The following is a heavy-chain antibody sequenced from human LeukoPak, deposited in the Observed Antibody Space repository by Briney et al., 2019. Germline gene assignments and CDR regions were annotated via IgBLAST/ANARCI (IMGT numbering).Heavy chain of an antibody. Sequence: SETLSLTCALSGYSISSGYYWGWIRQPPGMGLEWIGSIYHSGSTYYNPSLTSQVTISVDTSKNQFSLKLSSVTAADTAVYYCARHINQHMGYSYYLDVWGKGTTVTVSS. V-gene: IGHV4-38-2*01. J-gene: IGHJ6*03. CDR3: ARHINQHMGYSYYLDV. CDR1: GYSISSGYY. CDR2: IYHSGST. D-gene: IGHD2-21*01.